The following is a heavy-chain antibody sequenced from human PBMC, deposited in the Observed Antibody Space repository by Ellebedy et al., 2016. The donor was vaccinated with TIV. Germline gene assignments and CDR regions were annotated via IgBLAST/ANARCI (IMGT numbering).Heavy chain of an antibody. D-gene: IGHD1-26*01. V-gene: IGHV3-23*01. CDR2: ISGSGDST. CDR1: GFTFTTYA. J-gene: IGHJ6*03. CDR3: AKGPTTRYYYMGV. Sequence: GVSLKISXVASGFTFTTYAMSWVRQAPGKGLEWVSAISGSGDSTYYVDSVKGRFTISRDNSKNTLFLQMNSLRAEDTAVYYCAKGPTTRYYYMGVWGKGTTVTVSS.